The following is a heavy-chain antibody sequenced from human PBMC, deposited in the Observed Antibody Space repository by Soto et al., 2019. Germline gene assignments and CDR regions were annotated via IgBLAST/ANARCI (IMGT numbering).Heavy chain of an antibody. CDR1: GYTFTGYY. V-gene: IGHV1-2*02. J-gene: IGHJ4*02. CDR2: INPNSGGT. D-gene: IGHD6-6*01. CDR3: ASLEYSSTSEQR. Sequence: QVQLVQSGAEVKKPGASVKVSCKASGYTFTGYYMHWVRQAPGQGLEWMGWINPNSGGTNYAQKSQVRVTMTRDKSNSTASMELSRLRSDDTAVSCCASLEYSSTSEQRWGQGTLVPVSS.